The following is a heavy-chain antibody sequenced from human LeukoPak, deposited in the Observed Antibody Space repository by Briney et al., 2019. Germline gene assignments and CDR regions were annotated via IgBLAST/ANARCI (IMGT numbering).Heavy chain of an antibody. V-gene: IGHV3-74*01. CDR2: INSDGSTT. CDR3: ASAARADCTSPTCHSWLAP. CDR1: GFTLSNSW. J-gene: IGHJ5*02. Sequence: GVLRLSCAASGFTLSNSWIHWVRQAPGKGLVWVSRINSDGSTTTYADSVKGRFTISRDNAKNTLYLQMNSLRAEDTAVYYCASAARADCTSPTCHSWLAPWGQGTQVTVSS. D-gene: IGHD2/OR15-2a*01.